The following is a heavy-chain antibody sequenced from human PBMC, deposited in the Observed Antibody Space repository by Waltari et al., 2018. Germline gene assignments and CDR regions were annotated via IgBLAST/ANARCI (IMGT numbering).Heavy chain of an antibody. V-gene: IGHV4-39*07. D-gene: IGHD4-17*01. CDR2: IYYREST. Sequence: QLQLQESGPGLVKPSETLSLTCTVSGGSISSSSYYWGWIRQPPGKGREGIGGIYYRESTYDNPSLKSRVTISVDTSKNQFSLRLGSVTAADTAVYYCARDAQGDYGWFDPWGQGTLVTVSS. J-gene: IGHJ5*02. CDR1: GGSISSSSYY. CDR3: ARDAQGDYGWFDP.